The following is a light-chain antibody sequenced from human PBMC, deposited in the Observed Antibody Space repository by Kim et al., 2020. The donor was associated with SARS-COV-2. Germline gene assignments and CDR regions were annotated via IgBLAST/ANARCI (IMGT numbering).Light chain of an antibody. CDR3: QHYGSSLYT. CDR2: DAS. Sequence: LTLGERATLSCRASQSVSSSYLAWYQQNPCQAPRLLTHDASSRATGIPDRFSGSGSGTDFTLTISRLEPEDFAVYYCQHYGSSLYTFGQGTKLEI. CDR1: QSVSSSY. J-gene: IGKJ2*01. V-gene: IGKV3-20*01.